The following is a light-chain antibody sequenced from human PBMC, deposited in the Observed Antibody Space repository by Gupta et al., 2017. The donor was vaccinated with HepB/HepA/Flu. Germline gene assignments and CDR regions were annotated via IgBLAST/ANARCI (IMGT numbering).Light chain of an antibody. V-gene: IGLV2-14*01. J-gene: IGLJ2*01. CDR3: SSYTSSSTPL. CDR2: DVS. CDR1: SSDVGGYNF. Sequence: SALTQPASVSGSPGRSITISCTGTSSDVGGYNFVSWYQQHPGKAHKLMIYDVSKRPAGVSNRFSGSKSGNTASLTISGLQAEDEADYYCSSYTSSSTPLFGGGTKLTVL.